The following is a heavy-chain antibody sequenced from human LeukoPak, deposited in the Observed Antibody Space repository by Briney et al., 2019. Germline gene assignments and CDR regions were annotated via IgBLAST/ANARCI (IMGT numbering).Heavy chain of an antibody. J-gene: IGHJ4*02. CDR3: AREANYYGSGSYFEGAFDY. Sequence: SETLSLTCTVSGGSISSYYWSWIRQPPGKGLEWIGYIYYSGSTNYNPSLKSRVTISVDTSKNEFSLKLTSVTAADTAVYYCAREANYYGSGSYFEGAFDYWGQGSLVTVSS. CDR2: IYYSGST. V-gene: IGHV4-59*01. D-gene: IGHD3-10*01. CDR1: GGSISSYY.